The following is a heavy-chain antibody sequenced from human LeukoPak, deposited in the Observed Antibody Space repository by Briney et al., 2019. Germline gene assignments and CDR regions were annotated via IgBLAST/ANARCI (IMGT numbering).Heavy chain of an antibody. J-gene: IGHJ5*02. V-gene: IGHV4-59*01. CDR2: IYYTGRT. CDR1: GGSISGYY. Sequence: PSETLSLTCTVSGGSISGYYWSWIRQPPGKGLEWIGYIYYTGRTNYNPSLKSRVIISVDTSKNQFSLKVSSVTAADTAVYYCVRSKSGTYGWFDPWGQGTLVTVS. CDR3: VRSKSGTYGWFDP. D-gene: IGHD4-17*01.